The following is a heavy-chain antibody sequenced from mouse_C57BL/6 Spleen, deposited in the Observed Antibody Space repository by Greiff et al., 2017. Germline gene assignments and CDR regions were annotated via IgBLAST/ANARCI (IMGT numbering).Heavy chain of an antibody. CDR2: ISYDGSN. V-gene: IGHV3-6*01. CDR1: GYSITSGYY. CDR3: ARGGSNDAMDY. Sequence: EVQLQESGPGLVKPSQSLSLTCSVTGYSITSGYYWNWIRQFPGNKLEWMGYISYDGSNNYNPSLKNRISITRDTSKNQFFLKLNSVTTEDTATYYCARGGSNDAMDYWGQGTSVTVSS. D-gene: IGHD2-5*01. J-gene: IGHJ4*01.